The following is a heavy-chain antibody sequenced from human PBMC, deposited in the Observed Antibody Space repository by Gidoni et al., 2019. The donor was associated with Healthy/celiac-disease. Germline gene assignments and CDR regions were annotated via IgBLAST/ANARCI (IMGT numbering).Heavy chain of an antibody. CDR3: ATSSGYYSDYYYYMDV. CDR2: IYHSGST. Sequence: QLQLQESGSGLVKPSQTLSLTCAVSGVSFSSVGYSWSWIRQPPGKGLEWSGYIYHSGSTYYNPSLKSRVTISVDRSKNQFSLKLSSVTAADTAVYYCATSSGYYSDYYYYMDVWGKGTTVTVSS. CDR1: GVSFSSVGYS. J-gene: IGHJ6*03. V-gene: IGHV4-30-2*01. D-gene: IGHD3-22*01.